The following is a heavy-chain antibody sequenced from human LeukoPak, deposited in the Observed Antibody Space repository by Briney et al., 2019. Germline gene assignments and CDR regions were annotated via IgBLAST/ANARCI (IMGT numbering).Heavy chain of an antibody. J-gene: IGHJ5*02. CDR1: GGSFSGYY. Sequence: SETLSLTCAVYGGSFSGYYWSWIRQPPGKGLEWIGEINHSGSTNYNPSLKSRVTISVDTSKNQFSLKLSSVTAADTAVYYCARGQTFYGYDFWSGYYTPNWFDPWGQGTLVTVSS. CDR3: ARGQTFYGYDFWSGYYTPNWFDP. CDR2: INHSGST. V-gene: IGHV4-34*01. D-gene: IGHD3-3*01.